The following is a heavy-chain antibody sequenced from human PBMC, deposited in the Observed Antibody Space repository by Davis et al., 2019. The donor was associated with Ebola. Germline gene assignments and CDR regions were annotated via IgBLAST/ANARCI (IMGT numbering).Heavy chain of an antibody. J-gene: IGHJ6*02. CDR2: IWYDGSNK. V-gene: IGHV3-30*02. CDR1: GFTFSSYG. CDR3: AKDRGYCSGGSCYSIYYYYYGMDV. D-gene: IGHD2-15*01. Sequence: GESLKISCAASGFTFSSYGMHWVRQAPGKGLEWVAVIWYDGSNKYYADSVKGRFTISRDNSKNTLYLQMNSLRAEDTAVYYCAKDRGYCSGGSCYSIYYYYYGMDVWGQGTTVTVSS.